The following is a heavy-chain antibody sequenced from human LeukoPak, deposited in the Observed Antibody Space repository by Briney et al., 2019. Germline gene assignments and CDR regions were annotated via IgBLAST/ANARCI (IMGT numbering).Heavy chain of an antibody. CDR3: ARLNHYYYGMDV. V-gene: IGHV4-34*01. CDR1: GGSFSGYY. J-gene: IGHJ6*02. Sequence: SETLSLTCAVYGGSFSGYYWSWIRQPPGKGLEWIGEINHSGSTNYNPSLKSRVTISVDTSKNQFSLKVSSVTAADTAVYYCARLNHYYYGMDVWAKGPRSPSP. CDR2: INHSGST.